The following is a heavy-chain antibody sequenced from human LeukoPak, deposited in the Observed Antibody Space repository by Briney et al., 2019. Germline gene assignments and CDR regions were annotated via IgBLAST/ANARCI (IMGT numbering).Heavy chain of an antibody. V-gene: IGHV4-38-2*01. CDR1: GYSISSGYY. CDR2: IYHSGST. CDR3: AGLGVVVPAAVEIAAAENYFDY. J-gene: IGHJ4*02. D-gene: IGHD2-2*01. Sequence: SETLSLTCAVSGYSISSGYYWGWIRQPPGKGLEWIGSIYHSGSTYYNPSLKSRVTISVDTSKNQFSLKLSSVTAADTAVYYCAGLGVVVPAAVEIAAAENYFDYWGQGTLVTVSS.